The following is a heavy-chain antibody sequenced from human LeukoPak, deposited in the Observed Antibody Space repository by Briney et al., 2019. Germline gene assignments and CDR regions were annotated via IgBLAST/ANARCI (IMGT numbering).Heavy chain of an antibody. V-gene: IGHV3-53*01. J-gene: IGHJ4*02. Sequence: GGSLRLSCAASGFTFSSYAMSWVRQAPGKGLEWVSVIYSGGSTYYADSVKGRFTISRDNSKNTLYLQMYSLRAEDTAVYYCARDVLGTYYYDSSGSPRAYWGQGTLVTVSS. CDR1: GFTFSSYA. D-gene: IGHD3-22*01. CDR2: IYSGGST. CDR3: ARDVLGTYYYDSSGSPRAY.